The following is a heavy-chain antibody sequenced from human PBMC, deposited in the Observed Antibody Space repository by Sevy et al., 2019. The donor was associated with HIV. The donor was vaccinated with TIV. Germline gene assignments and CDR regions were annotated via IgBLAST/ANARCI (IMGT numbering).Heavy chain of an antibody. Sequence: GESLKISCAASGFTFSSYGMHWVRQAPGNGLEWVAFIRYDGSNKYYADSVKGRFTISRDNSKNTLYLQMNSLRAEDTAVYYCAPMVQGVGGAFDIWGQGTMVTVSS. CDR3: APMVQGVGGAFDI. V-gene: IGHV3-30*02. CDR1: GFTFSSYG. D-gene: IGHD3-10*01. CDR2: IRYDGSNK. J-gene: IGHJ3*02.